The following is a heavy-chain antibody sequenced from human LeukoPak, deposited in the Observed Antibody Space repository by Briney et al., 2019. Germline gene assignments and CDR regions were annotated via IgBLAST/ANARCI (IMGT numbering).Heavy chain of an antibody. CDR3: ARRSNSSGGFDF. CDR2: ISGSTNII. D-gene: IGHD6-6*01. CDR1: GFPFSSYG. V-gene: IGHV3-48*03. Sequence: GGSLRLSCAASGFPFSSYGMNWVRQAPGKGLEWVSYISGSTNIINYADSVKGRFTISRANAKNSLFLQMNSLRAEDTAVYYCARRSNSSGGFDFWGQGTLVTVSS. J-gene: IGHJ4*02.